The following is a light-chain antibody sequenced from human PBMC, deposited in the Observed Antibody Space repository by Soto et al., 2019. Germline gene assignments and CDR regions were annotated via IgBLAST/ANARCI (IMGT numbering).Light chain of an antibody. CDR3: LQDYCYPLT. J-gene: IGKJ1*01. Sequence: AIQMTQAPFSLSASVGDRVTITCRASQGIRDDLSWYQQKAGKAPKLLIFTASKLNSGVPSRLSGSFSGTNFSLTISDLQTEVCATYYCLQDYCYPLTFGQGTHVEI. V-gene: IGKV1-6*01. CDR1: QGIRDD. CDR2: TAS.